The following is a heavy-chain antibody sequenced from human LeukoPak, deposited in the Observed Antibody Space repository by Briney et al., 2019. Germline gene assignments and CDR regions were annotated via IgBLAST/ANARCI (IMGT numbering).Heavy chain of an antibody. J-gene: IGHJ4*02. CDR2: IIPIFGTA. V-gene: IGHV1-69*13. D-gene: IGHD5-24*01. Sequence: SVKVSCKASGGTFSSYAISWVRQAPGQGLQWMGGIIPIFGTANYAQKFQGRVTITADESTSTAYMELSSLRSEDTAVYYCASAVEMATTADYWGQGTLVTVSS. CDR3: ASAVEMATTADY. CDR1: GGTFSSYA.